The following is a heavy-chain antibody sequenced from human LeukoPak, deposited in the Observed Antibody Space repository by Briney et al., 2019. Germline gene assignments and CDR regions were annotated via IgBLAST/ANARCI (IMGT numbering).Heavy chain of an antibody. CDR2: IRYDGSNK. D-gene: IGHD6-19*01. CDR3: VRDSIAVTGDFDF. Sequence: GGSLRLSCAASGFTFSSYGMHWARQAPGKGLEWVAFIRYDGSNKYYADSVKGRFTISRDNSKNTLYLQMNSLRAEDTAVYYCVRDSIAVTGDFDFWGQGTLVTVSS. CDR1: GFTFSSYG. J-gene: IGHJ4*02. V-gene: IGHV3-30*02.